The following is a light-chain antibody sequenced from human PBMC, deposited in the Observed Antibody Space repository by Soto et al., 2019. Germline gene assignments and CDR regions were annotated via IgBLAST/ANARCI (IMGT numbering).Light chain of an antibody. CDR3: CSYTSSTTWV. J-gene: IGLJ3*02. CDR2: NVI. CDR1: SSDVGGYNY. Sequence: QSALTQPASVSGSPGQSITISCTGTSSDVGGYNYVSWYQQHPGKAPKLILYNVINRPSGISSRFSGSKSGNTASLTVSGLQAEDEADYYCCSYTSSTTWVFGGATKVTVL. V-gene: IGLV2-14*03.